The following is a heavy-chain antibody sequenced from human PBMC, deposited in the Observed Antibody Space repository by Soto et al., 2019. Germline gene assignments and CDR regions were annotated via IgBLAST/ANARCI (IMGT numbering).Heavy chain of an antibody. D-gene: IGHD4-17*01. CDR3: ARDLYGVFDY. CDR2: IKQDGSEN. Sequence: GGSLRLSCAASGFTFRNYYMTWVRQAPGKGLEWVANIKQDGSENYYVDSVRGRFTISRDNAKKSLYLQMNSLRAEDTAVYYCARDLYGVFDYWGQGTLVTVSS. V-gene: IGHV3-7*05. J-gene: IGHJ4*02. CDR1: GFTFRNYY.